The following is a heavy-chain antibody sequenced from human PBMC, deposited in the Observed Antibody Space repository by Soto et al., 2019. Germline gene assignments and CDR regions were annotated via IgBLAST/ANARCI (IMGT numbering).Heavy chain of an antibody. J-gene: IGHJ6*02. Sequence: SVKVSCKASGFTFTSSAVQWVRQARGQRLEWIGWIVVGSGNTNYAQKFQERVTITRDMSTSTAYMELSSLRSEDTAVYYCAASTVTTRYYYYYGMDVWGQGTTVTVSS. CDR1: GFTFTSSA. D-gene: IGHD4-17*01. CDR3: AASTVTTRYYYYYGMDV. CDR2: IVVGSGNT. V-gene: IGHV1-58*01.